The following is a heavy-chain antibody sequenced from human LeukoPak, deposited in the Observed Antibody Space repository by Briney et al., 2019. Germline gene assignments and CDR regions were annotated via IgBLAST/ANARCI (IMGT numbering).Heavy chain of an antibody. D-gene: IGHD3-3*01. J-gene: IGHJ4*02. V-gene: IGHV1-69*05. CDR1: GGTFSSYA. CDR3: ASKPGVRFLEWLCLDY. CDR2: IIPIFGTA. Sequence: SVKVSCKASGGTFSSYAISWVRQAPGQGLEWMGGIIPIFGTANYAQKFQGRVTITTDESTSTAYMELSSLRSEDTAVYYCASKPGVRFLEWLCLDYWGQGTLVTVSS.